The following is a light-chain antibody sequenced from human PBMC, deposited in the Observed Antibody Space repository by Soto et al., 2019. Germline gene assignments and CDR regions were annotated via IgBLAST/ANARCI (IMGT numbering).Light chain of an antibody. J-gene: IGKJ4*01. CDR1: PSISSY. CDR2: AAS. CDR3: QPSYNTRP. V-gene: IGKV1-39*01. Sequence: TQTTQSPSSLSASVGDLVTITCRASPSISSYFNWSQQKPGQATKLLIYAASRLQSGVPSRFSGMGSATDCALNISGLQCEDVATYYSQPSYNTRPCGGGTKVDIK.